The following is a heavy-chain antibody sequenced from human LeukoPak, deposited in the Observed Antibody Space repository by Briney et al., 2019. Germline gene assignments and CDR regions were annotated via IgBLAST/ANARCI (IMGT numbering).Heavy chain of an antibody. D-gene: IGHD2-2*01. CDR3: ASLPGYCSSTSCYRGFDY. V-gene: IGHV3-48*01. J-gene: IGHJ4*02. CDR1: GFIFSSYS. Sequence: PGGSLRLSCAASGFIFSSYSMNWVRQAPGRGLEWVSYISSTSDTIYYADSVEGRFTISRDNAKNSLYLQMNSLRAEDTAVYYCASLPGYCSSTSCYRGFDYWGQGTLVTVSS. CDR2: ISSTSDTI.